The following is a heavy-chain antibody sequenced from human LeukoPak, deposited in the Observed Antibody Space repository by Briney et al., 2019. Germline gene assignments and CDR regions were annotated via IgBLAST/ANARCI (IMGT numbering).Heavy chain of an antibody. D-gene: IGHD3-22*01. CDR3: ARGGYYDSSDSDFDY. Sequence: PSETLSLTCAVYGGSFSGYYWSWIRQPPGKGLEWIGEINHSGSTNYNPSLKSRVTISVDTSKNQFSLKLSSVTAADTAVYYCARGGYYDSSDSDFDYWGQGTLVTVSS. J-gene: IGHJ4*02. V-gene: IGHV4-34*01. CDR1: GGSFSGYY. CDR2: INHSGST.